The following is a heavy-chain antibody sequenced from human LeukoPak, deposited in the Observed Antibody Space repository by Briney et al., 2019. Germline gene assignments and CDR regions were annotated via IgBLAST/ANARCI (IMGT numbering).Heavy chain of an antibody. Sequence: SETLSLTCTVSGGSISSYYWSWIRQPPGKGLEWIGYIYYSGSTNYNPSLKSRVTISVDTSKNQFSLKLSSVTAADTAVYYCARAEPVIAVAGTSYAFDIWGQGTMVTVSS. V-gene: IGHV4-59*01. CDR3: ARAEPVIAVAGTSYAFDI. D-gene: IGHD6-19*01. J-gene: IGHJ3*02. CDR1: GGSISSYY. CDR2: IYYSGST.